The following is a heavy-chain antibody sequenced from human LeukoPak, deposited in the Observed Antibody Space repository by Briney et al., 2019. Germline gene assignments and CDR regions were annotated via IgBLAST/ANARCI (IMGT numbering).Heavy chain of an antibody. Sequence: ASVKVSCKASGYTFTSYAMHWVHQAPGQRLEWMGWINAGNGNTKYSQKFQGRVTITRDTSASTAYMELSSLRSEDTAVYYCARDVFGGIAAAGTPGGYWGQGPLATVSS. CDR2: INAGNGNT. J-gene: IGHJ4*02. CDR1: GYTFTSYA. D-gene: IGHD6-13*01. CDR3: ARDVFGGIAAAGTPGGY. V-gene: IGHV1-3*01.